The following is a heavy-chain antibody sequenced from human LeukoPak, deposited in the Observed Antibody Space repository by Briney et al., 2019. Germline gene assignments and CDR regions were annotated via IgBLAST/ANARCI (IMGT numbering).Heavy chain of an antibody. CDR2: ISGAGRET. CDR1: GFTFGGSA. Sequence: PGGSLRFSCEASGFTFGGSAMSWVRQAPGKGLEWISDISGAGRETYYADSVKGRFTISRDNSKNMLYLQLNSLGAEDTAVYFCAKIDSPRVGWRAPFDYWGQGILVTVSS. J-gene: IGHJ4*02. CDR3: AKIDSPRVGWRAPFDY. V-gene: IGHV3-23*01. D-gene: IGHD6-19*01.